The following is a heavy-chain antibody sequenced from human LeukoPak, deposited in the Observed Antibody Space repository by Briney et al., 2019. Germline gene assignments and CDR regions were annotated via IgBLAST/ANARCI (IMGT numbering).Heavy chain of an antibody. CDR3: TRDGRRDGLPYFDY. V-gene: IGHV3-49*03. J-gene: IGHJ4*02. CDR2: IRSKAYGGTT. CDR1: GFTFGDYA. Sequence: PGGSLRLSCTASGFTFGDYAMSWFRQAPGKGLEWVGFIRSKAYGGTTEYAASVKGRFTISRDDSKSIAYLQMNSLKTEDTAVYYCTRDGRRDGLPYFDYWGQGTLVTVSS. D-gene: IGHD5-24*01.